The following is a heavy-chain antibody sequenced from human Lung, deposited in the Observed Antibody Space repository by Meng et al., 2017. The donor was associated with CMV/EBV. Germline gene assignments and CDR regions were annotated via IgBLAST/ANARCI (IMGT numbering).Heavy chain of an antibody. Sequence: SXKISCAASGFNFDDYSMHWVRQAPGKGLEWVSGISWNSGNVGYGDFVKGRFTISRDNGKNSLYLQMNSLRAEDTALYYCTRVGLAMDVWGQGTTVTVSS. V-gene: IGHV3-9*01. CDR3: TRVGLAMDV. D-gene: IGHD3-16*01. CDR1: GFNFDDYS. J-gene: IGHJ6*02. CDR2: ISWNSGNV.